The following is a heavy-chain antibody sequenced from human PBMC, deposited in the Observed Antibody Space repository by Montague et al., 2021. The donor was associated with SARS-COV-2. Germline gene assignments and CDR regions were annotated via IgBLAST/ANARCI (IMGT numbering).Heavy chain of an antibody. J-gene: IGHJ4*02. Sequence: SETLSLTCTVSGGSISSSSYYWGWIRQPPGKGLEWIGSIYYSGSTYYXPSLKSRVTISVDTSKNQFSLKLSSVTAADTAVYYCTRQSPVTMIVVVISGRFDYWCQGTLVTVSS. D-gene: IGHD3-22*01. CDR1: GGSISSSSYY. CDR2: IYYSGST. CDR3: TRQSPVTMIVVVISGRFDY. V-gene: IGHV4-39*01.